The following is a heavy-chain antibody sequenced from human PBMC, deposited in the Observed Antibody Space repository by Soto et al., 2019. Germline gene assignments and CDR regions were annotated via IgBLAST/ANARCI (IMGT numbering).Heavy chain of an antibody. CDR1: GDSISSSSYF. J-gene: IGHJ4*02. V-gene: IGHV4-39*01. Sequence: QLQLQESGPGLVKPSETLSLTCTVSGDSISSSSYFWGWVRQPPGKGLEWIGSIYYSGSTYYNPSTKRRVTIFVATANNHFSLKLSSVTDADTAVYYCARHLGAGYFDYWGQGTLVTVSS. CDR3: ARHLGAGYFDY. CDR2: IYYSGST.